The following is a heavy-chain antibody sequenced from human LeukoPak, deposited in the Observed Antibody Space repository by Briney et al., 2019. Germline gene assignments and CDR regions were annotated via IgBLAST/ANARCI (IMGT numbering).Heavy chain of an antibody. Sequence: GGSLRLSCAASGFTFDDYAMHWVRQAPGKGLEWVSGISWNSGSIGYADSVKGRFTISRDNAKNSLYLQMNSLRAEDTALYYCAKDMGSSDGDYPNFDYWGQGTLVTVSS. D-gene: IGHD4-17*01. V-gene: IGHV3-9*01. J-gene: IGHJ4*02. CDR2: ISWNSGSI. CDR3: AKDMGSSDGDYPNFDY. CDR1: GFTFDDYA.